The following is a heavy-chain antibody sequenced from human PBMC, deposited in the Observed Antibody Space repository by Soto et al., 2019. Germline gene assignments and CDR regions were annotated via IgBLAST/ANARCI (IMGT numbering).Heavy chain of an antibody. J-gene: IGHJ4*02. CDR1: GFTFSSYA. V-gene: IGHV3-23*01. D-gene: IGHD1-1*01. Sequence: EVQLLESGGGLVQPGGSLRLYCAASGFTFSSYAMSWVRQAPGKGLEWVSAISGSGGSTYYADSVKGRFTISRDNSKNTLYLQMNSLRAEDTAVYYCAKSLLQYTGNPLDWGQGTLVTVSS. CDR2: ISGSGGST. CDR3: AKSLLQYTGNPLD.